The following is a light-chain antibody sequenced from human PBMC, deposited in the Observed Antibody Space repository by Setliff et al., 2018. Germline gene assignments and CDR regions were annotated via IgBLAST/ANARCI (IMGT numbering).Light chain of an antibody. V-gene: IGLV2-14*01. CDR2: DVS. CDR1: SSDVGSYDF. J-gene: IGLJ1*01. CDR3: SAYTSSSTYG. Sequence: QSALPQPASVSGSPGQSITISCSGTSSDVGSYDFVSWYQQYPGKAPKLIIYDVSSRPSGVSNRFSGSKAGNTASLTISGLQAEDEADYYCSAYTSSSTYGFGIGTRSPS.